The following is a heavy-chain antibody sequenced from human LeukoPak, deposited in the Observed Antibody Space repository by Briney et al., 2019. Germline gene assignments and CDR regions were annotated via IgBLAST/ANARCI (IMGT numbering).Heavy chain of an antibody. D-gene: IGHD3-22*01. Sequence: GESLKISCKGSGYSFTSYWIGWVRQMPGKGLEWMGIIYPGDSDTRYSPSFQGQVTISADKSISTAYLQWSSLKASDTAMYYCARATYYYDSSGYYYEASFDYWGQGTLVTVFS. CDR1: GYSFTSYW. CDR3: ARATYYYDSSGYYYEASFDY. V-gene: IGHV5-51*01. CDR2: IYPGDSDT. J-gene: IGHJ4*02.